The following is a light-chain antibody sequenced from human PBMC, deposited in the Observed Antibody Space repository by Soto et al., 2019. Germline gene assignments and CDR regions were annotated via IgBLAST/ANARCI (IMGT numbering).Light chain of an antibody. J-gene: IGKJ2*01. Sequence: DIQMTQSPSSLSASVGDRVTITCRASQSISSYLNWYQQKPGKAPKLLIYAGSSLQSGVPSRFSGRGSGVDFTLTISSLQPEDFATYYCQQTYSIPVTFGQGTKLEIK. CDR2: AGS. CDR1: QSISSY. CDR3: QQTYSIPVT. V-gene: IGKV1-39*01.